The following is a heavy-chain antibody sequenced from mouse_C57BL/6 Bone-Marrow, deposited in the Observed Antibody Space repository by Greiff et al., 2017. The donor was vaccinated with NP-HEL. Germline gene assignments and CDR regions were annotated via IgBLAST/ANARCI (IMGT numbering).Heavy chain of an antibody. D-gene: IGHD2-1*01. V-gene: IGHV1-69*01. Sequence: QVQLKQPGAELVMPGASVKLSCKASGYTFTSYWMHWVKQRPGQGLEWIGEIDPSDSYTNYNQKFKGKSTLTVDKSSSTAYMQLSSLTSEDSAVYYCAIDPFYYGNYYYAMDYWGQGTSVTVSS. CDR2: IDPSDSYT. J-gene: IGHJ4*01. CDR1: GYTFTSYW. CDR3: AIDPFYYGNYYYAMDY.